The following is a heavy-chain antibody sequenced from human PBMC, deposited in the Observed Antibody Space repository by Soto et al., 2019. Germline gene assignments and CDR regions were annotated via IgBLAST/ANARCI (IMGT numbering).Heavy chain of an antibody. CDR3: AREGFLEWLLSRRGYYGMDV. D-gene: IGHD3-3*01. J-gene: IGHJ6*02. V-gene: IGHV1-2*02. Sequence: ASVKVSCKASGYTFTGYYMHCVRQAPGQGLEWMGWINPNSGGTNYAQKFQGRVTMTRDTSISTAYMELSRLRSDDTAVYYCAREGFLEWLLSRRGYYGMDVWRQGTTVTVSS. CDR1: GYTFTGYY. CDR2: INPNSGGT.